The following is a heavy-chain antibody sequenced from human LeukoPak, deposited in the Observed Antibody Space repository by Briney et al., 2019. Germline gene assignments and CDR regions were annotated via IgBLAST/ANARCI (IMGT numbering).Heavy chain of an antibody. CDR3: AKDARRSSGWWSFDH. Sequence: GGSLRLSCAASGFTFSDYYMSWIRQAPGKGLEWVSYISSSSSYTNYADSVKGRFTISRDNSKNTLYLQMNSLRAEDTAVYYCAKDARRSSGWWSFDHWGQGTLVTVSS. CDR1: GFTFSDYY. D-gene: IGHD6-19*01. J-gene: IGHJ4*02. V-gene: IGHV3-11*05. CDR2: ISSSSSYT.